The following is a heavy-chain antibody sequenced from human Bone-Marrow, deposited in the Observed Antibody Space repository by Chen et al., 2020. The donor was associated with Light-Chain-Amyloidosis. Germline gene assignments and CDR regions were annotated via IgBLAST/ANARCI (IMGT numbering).Heavy chain of an antibody. J-gene: IGHJ4*02. D-gene: IGHD2-2*01. CDR2: ARGGDGPT. CDR1: GFTVSNYA. Sequence: VQLVESGGSLVQPGGSLRLCRIRSGFTVSNYAMTWVRQAPGKGLEWVSVARGGDGPTYYADSVRGRFTIYRDNSKNTLYLQINSLRAEDTAVYYCAKDRCTSISCSDFDYWGQGTLVTVSS. V-gene: IGHV3-23*04. CDR3: AKDRCTSISCSDFDY.